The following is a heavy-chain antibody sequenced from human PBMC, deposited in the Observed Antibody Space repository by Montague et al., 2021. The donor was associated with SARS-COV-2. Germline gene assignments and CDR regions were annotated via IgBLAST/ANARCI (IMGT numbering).Heavy chain of an antibody. CDR3: ARDFSTTSGWYEVYYLDD. Sequence: TLSLTCTVSGGSISSGTNDWSWIRQPPGKGLEWIGRIYYSGPTNYNPSLKSRVTMSVDTSKNQFSLILTSVTAADTAVYYCARDFSTTSGWYEVYYLDDWGLGIQVTVSS. CDR2: IYYSGPT. J-gene: IGHJ4*02. CDR1: GGSISSGTND. D-gene: IGHD6-19*01. V-gene: IGHV4-61*02.